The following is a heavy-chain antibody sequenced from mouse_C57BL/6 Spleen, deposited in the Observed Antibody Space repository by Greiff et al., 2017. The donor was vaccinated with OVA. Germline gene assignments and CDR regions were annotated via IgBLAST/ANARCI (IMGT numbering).Heavy chain of an antibody. CDR3: SATTVVARTLDY. Sequence: VHVKQSGAELVRPGSSVKMSCKTSGYTFTSYGINWVKQRPGQGLEWIGYIYIGNGYTEYNEKFKGKATLTSDTSSSTAYMQLSSLTSEDSAIYFCSATTVVARTLDYWGQGTTLTVSS. CDR1: GYTFTSYG. V-gene: IGHV1-58*01. J-gene: IGHJ2*01. D-gene: IGHD1-1*01. CDR2: IYIGNGYT.